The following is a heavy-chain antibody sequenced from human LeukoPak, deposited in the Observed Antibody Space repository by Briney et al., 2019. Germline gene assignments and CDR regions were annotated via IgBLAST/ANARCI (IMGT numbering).Heavy chain of an antibody. Sequence: SQTLSLTCTVSGGSISSGSYYWSWIRQPAGKGLEWIGRICTSGSTNYNPSLKSRVTISVDTSKNQFSLKLSSVTAADTAVYYCARADYYDSSGRFDYWGQGTLVTVSS. V-gene: IGHV4-61*02. J-gene: IGHJ4*02. CDR2: ICTSGST. CDR3: ARADYYDSSGRFDY. CDR1: GGSISSGSYY. D-gene: IGHD3-22*01.